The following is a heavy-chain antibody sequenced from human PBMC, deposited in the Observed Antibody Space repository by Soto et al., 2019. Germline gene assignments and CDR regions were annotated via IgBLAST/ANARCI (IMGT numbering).Heavy chain of an antibody. Sequence: GGSLRLSCAASGFTVSSNYMSWVRQAPGKGLEWVSVIYSGGSTYYADSVKGRFTISRDNSKNTLYLQMNSLRAEDTAVYYCARAGRAAAGINWFDPWGQGTLGTVSS. CDR1: GFTVSSNY. CDR2: IYSGGST. V-gene: IGHV3-53*01. J-gene: IGHJ5*02. D-gene: IGHD6-13*01. CDR3: ARAGRAAAGINWFDP.